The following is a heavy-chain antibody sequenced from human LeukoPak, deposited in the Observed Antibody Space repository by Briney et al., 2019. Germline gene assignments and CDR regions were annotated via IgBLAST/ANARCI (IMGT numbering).Heavy chain of an antibody. CDR1: GGSFSGYY. D-gene: IGHD2-2*01. CDR3: ARLTEIVVVPAADY. J-gene: IGHJ4*02. Sequence: SETLSLTCAVYGGSFSGYYWSWIRQPPGKGLEWIGSIYYSGSTYYNPSLKSRVTISVDTSKNQFSLKLSSVTAADTAVYYCARLTEIVVVPAADYWGQGTLVTVSS. CDR2: IYYSGST. V-gene: IGHV4-34*01.